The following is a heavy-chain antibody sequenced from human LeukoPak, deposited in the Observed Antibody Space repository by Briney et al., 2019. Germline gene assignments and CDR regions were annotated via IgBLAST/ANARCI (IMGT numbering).Heavy chain of an antibody. CDR1: GFTFSSST. CDR2: ISSSSSYI. D-gene: IGHD3-3*01. Sequence: GGSLRLSCAASGFTFSSSTMNWVRQAPGKGLEWVSSISSSSSYIYYADSVKGRFTISRDNAKNSLYLQMNSLRAEDTAVYYCARGTGDYDFWSGYYSSPPYYYMDVWGKGTTVTVSS. CDR3: ARGTGDYDFWSGYYSSPPYYYMDV. J-gene: IGHJ6*03. V-gene: IGHV3-21*01.